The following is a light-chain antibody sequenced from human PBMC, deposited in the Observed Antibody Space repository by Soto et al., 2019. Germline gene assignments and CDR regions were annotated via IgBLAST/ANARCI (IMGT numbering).Light chain of an antibody. CDR3: SSYTSSRAYV. CDR1: SSYVGGYNY. J-gene: IGLJ1*01. CDR2: EVS. Sequence: QSVLTQPASVSGSPGQSLTISCTGTSSYVGGYNYVSWYQQQSGKAPKLIIHEVSNRPSGVSNRFSGSKSGNTASLTISGLQAEDEADYYCSSYTSSRAYVFGIGTKVTVL. V-gene: IGLV2-14*01.